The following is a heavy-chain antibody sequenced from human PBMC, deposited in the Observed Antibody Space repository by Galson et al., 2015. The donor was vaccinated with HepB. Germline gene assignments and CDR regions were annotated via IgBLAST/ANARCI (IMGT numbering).Heavy chain of an antibody. Sequence: SETLSLTCAVSGGSIGTYYWSWIRQPPGKGLEWIGYFHYTGSSDSNPSLKSRVSISVDTSKDQFSLKLSSVTAADTAVYFCARGGSGHAWHLSLWGQGTLVTVSS. CDR3: ARGGSGHAWHLSL. J-gene: IGHJ4*02. D-gene: IGHD6-19*01. CDR2: FHYTGSS. CDR1: GGSIGTYY. V-gene: IGHV4-59*01.